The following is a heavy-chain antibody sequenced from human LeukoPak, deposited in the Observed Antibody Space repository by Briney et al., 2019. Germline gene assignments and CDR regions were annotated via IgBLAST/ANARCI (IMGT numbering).Heavy chain of an antibody. CDR3: ARRVTGRGTFYFDY. CDR1: GGSISSYY. CDR2: IYYSGVT. Sequence: KSSETLSLTCTVSGGSISSYYWTWFRQPPGRGPEWIGYIYYSGVTNYNPALKSRVTISLDTSRNQFSLKLNSVTAADTAVYYCARRVTGRGTFYFDYWGQGSLITVSS. J-gene: IGHJ4*02. D-gene: IGHD3-16*01. V-gene: IGHV4-59*08.